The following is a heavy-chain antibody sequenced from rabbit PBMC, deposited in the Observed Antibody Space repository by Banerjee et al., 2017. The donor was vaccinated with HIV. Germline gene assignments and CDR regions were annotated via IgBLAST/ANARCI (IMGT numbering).Heavy chain of an antibody. J-gene: IGHJ3*01. CDR2: IYPDYGST. CDR3: ARFHSSGWGRRLDL. Sequence: QEQLVESGGGLVTLGGSLKLSCKASGIDFSSYGISWVRQAPGKGLEWIAYIYPDYGSTDYASWVNGRFTISLDNAQNTVFLQMTSLTAADTATYFCARFHSSGWGRRLDLWGPGTLVTVS. CDR1: GIDFSSYG. V-gene: IGHV1S47*01. D-gene: IGHD4-1*01.